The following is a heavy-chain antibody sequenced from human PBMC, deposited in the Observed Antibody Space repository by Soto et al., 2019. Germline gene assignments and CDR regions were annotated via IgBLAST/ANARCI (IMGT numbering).Heavy chain of an antibody. CDR1: GGTFSTYT. V-gene: IGHV1-69*12. CDR2: IIPMFGTG. J-gene: IGHJ6*02. D-gene: IGHD2-2*01. CDR3: ARRYCISPSCHYYGLDV. Sequence: QVQLVQSGAEVKKPGSSVKVSCKASGGTFSTYTISWVRQAPGQGLEWMGGIIPMFGTGNYAQKFQGRVTITADESTNTAYMELSSLRFEDTAVYYCARRYCISPSCHYYGLDVWGQGTTVTVSS.